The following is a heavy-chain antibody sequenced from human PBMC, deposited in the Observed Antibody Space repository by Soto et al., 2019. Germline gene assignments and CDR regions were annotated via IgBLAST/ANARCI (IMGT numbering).Heavy chain of an antibody. CDR3: ARLVAATDYYYYGMDV. CDR1: GFTFSSYD. D-gene: IGHD6-13*01. V-gene: IGHV3-13*01. CDR2: IGTAGDT. Sequence: PGGSLRLSCAASGFTFSSYDIHWVRQATGKGLEWVSAIGTAGDTYYPGSVKGRFTISRENAKNSLYLQMNSLRAEDTAVYYCARLVAATDYYYYGMDVWGQGTTVTVSS. J-gene: IGHJ6*02.